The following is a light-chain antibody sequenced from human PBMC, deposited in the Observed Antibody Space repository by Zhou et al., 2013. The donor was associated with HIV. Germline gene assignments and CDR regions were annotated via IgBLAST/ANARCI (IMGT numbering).Light chain of an antibody. CDR3: QRYGGSPQWT. J-gene: IGKJ1*01. Sequence: DIQMTQSPSSLSVSVGDRVTITCRASQGISNYLAWYQQAPGQAPRLLIYAASTLQSGVPSRFSGSGSGTDFTLTISRLEPEDFAVYYCQRYGGSPQWTFGQGTKVEIK. CDR2: AAS. V-gene: IGKV1-27*01. CDR1: QGISNY.